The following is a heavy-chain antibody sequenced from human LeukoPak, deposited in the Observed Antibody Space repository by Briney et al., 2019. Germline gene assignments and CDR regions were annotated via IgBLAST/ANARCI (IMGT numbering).Heavy chain of an antibody. CDR3: ATIAVAGTWDFDY. CDR1: GNTFTSYY. D-gene: IGHD6-19*01. J-gene: IGHJ4*02. Sequence: ASVKVSSKASGNTFTSYYMHWVRQAPGQGLEWMGIINPSGGSTSYAQKFQGRVTMTRDTSTSTVYMELSSLRSEDTAVYYCATIAVAGTWDFDYWGQGTLVIVSS. V-gene: IGHV1-46*01. CDR2: INPSGGST.